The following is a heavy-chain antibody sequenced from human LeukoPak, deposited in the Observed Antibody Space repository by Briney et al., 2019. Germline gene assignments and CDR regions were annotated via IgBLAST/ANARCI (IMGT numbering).Heavy chain of an antibody. CDR3: ARTIAGGYCSGGSCFYDY. V-gene: IGHV4-39*01. Sequence: SETLSLTCTVSGGSISSSSYYWGWIRQPPGKGLEWIGSIYYSGSTYYNPFLKSRVTISVDTSKNQFSLKLSSVTAADTAVYYCARTIAGGYCSGGSCFYDYWGRGTLVTVSS. J-gene: IGHJ4*02. CDR1: GGSISSSSYY. CDR2: IYYSGST. D-gene: IGHD2-15*01.